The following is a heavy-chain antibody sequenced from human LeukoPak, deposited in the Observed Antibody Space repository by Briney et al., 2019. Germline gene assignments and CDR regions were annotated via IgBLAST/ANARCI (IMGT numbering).Heavy chain of an antibody. CDR2: IYTSGST. J-gene: IGHJ4*02. Sequence: KPSETLSLTCTVSGGSISSGSYYWSWIRQPAGKGLEWIGRIYTSGSTNYNPSLKSRVTISVDTSKNQFSLKLSSVTAADTAMYFCVKSGGYGLIDYWGQGTLVTVSS. CDR1: GGSISSGSYY. V-gene: IGHV4-61*02. CDR3: VKSGGYGLIDY. D-gene: IGHD1-26*01.